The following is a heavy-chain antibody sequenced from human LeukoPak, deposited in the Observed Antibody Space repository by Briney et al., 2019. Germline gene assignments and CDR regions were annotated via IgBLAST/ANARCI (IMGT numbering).Heavy chain of an antibody. CDR1: GFTFSSYS. V-gene: IGHV3-21*01. CDR3: ARDYDILTGYYYFDY. D-gene: IGHD3-9*01. J-gene: IGHJ4*02. CDR2: ISSSSSYI. Sequence: GGSLRLSCAASGFTFSSYSMNWVRQAPGEGLEWVSSISSSSSYIYYADSVRGRFTISRDNAKNSLYLQMNSLRAEDTAVYYCARDYDILTGYYYFDYWGQGTLVTVSS.